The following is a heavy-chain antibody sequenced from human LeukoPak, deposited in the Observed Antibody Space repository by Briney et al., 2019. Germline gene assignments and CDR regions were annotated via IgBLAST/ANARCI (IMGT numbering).Heavy chain of an antibody. V-gene: IGHV3-7*03. Sequence: GGSLRLSCAASGISVSNYWMAWVRQAPGNWLEWVANIKQDGSEEHYVDSVKGRFIPSRGNAENSLFLQMNSLRAEDTAVYYCATSGYNFDYWGQGTLVTVSS. CDR2: IKQDGSEE. CDR3: ATSGYNFDY. CDR1: GISVSNYW. J-gene: IGHJ4*02. D-gene: IGHD5-18*01.